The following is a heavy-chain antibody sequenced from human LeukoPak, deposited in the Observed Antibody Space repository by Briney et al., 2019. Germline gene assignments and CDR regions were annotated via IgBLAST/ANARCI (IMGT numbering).Heavy chain of an antibody. V-gene: IGHV3-64*04. D-gene: IGHD2-2*01. Sequence: GGSLRLSCAASGFTFRSYGMHCVRQAPGKGLEYVSAISTNGGSTYYADSVKGRFTISRDNSRNTLYLQMNSLRAEDTAVYYCGRGGYDMYDWGQGTTVSVSS. CDR2: ISTNGGST. CDR3: GRGGYDMYD. J-gene: IGHJ6*02. CDR1: GFTFRSYG.